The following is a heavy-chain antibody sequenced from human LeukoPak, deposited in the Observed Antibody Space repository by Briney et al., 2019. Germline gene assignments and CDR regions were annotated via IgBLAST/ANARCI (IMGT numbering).Heavy chain of an antibody. V-gene: IGHV4-38-2*02. CDR2: IYHSGST. D-gene: IGHD3-10*01. CDR1: GYSISSGYY. J-gene: IGHJ6*03. Sequence: SETLSLTCTVSGYSISSGYYWGWIRQPPGKGLEWIGSIYHSGSTNYNPSLKSRVTISVDTPKNQFSLKLSSVTAADTAVYYCARRGYYYGSYYYYYMDVWGKGTTVTISS. CDR3: ARRGYYYGSYYYYYMDV.